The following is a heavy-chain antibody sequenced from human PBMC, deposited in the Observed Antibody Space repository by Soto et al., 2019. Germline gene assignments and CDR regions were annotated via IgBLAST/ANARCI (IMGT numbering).Heavy chain of an antibody. CDR2: ISKSDYT. CDR3: AREDSIIIPAVSDF. D-gene: IGHD2-2*01. CDR1: GFAFNNYG. J-gene: IGHJ4*02. Sequence: GSLELSGTVSGFAFNNYGINGVRQAPGKGLEWVSSISKSDYTYYSDSVKGRFTISRDNAKNSVSLQMNTLRVEDTAVYYCAREDSIIIPAVSDFWGQGTLVTVSS. V-gene: IGHV3-21*06.